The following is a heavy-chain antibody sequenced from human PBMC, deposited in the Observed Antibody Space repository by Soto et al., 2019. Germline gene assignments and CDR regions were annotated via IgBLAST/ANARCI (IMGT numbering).Heavy chain of an antibody. V-gene: IGHV3-33*01. J-gene: IGHJ6*02. CDR2: IWYDGSKK. CDR1: GFTFSSYG. D-gene: IGHD2-2*01. Sequence: QVQLVESGGGVVQPGRSLRLSCAASGFTFSSYGRHWVRQAPGKGLEWVAVIWYDGSKKYYADSVKGRFTISRDNSKNTLYLQMNSLRAEDTAVYYCARASCSSTSCYALDYYYYGMDVWGQGTTVTVSS. CDR3: ARASCSSTSCYALDYYYYGMDV.